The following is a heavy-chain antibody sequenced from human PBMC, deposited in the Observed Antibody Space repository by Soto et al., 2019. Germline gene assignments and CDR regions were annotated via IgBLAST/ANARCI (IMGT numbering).Heavy chain of an antibody. J-gene: IGHJ2*01. CDR2: IIPIFGTA. CDR3: AALRCGGYCYPVWYFDL. Sequence: QVRLVQSGAEVKKPGSSVKVSCKAPGGTFSSYAISWVRQAPGQRLERMGGIIPIFGTANYAQKFQGRVTITADESTSTAYMELSSLRSEDTAVYYCAALRCGGYCYPVWYFDLWGRGTLLTVSS. CDR1: GGTFSSYA. D-gene: IGHD2-21*02. V-gene: IGHV1-69*01.